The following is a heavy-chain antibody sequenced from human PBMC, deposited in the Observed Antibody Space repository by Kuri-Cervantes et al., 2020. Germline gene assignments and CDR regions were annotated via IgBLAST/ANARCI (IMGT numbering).Heavy chain of an antibody. CDR3: ARDTGDYYDSSGCLDY. D-gene: IGHD3-22*01. Sequence: SETLSLTCTVSGGSISSGGYCWSWIRQHPGKGMEWIGYIYYSGSTYYNPSLKSRVTISVDTSKNQFSLKLSSVTAADTAVYYCARDTGDYYDSSGCLDYWGQGTLVTVSS. J-gene: IGHJ4*02. CDR1: GGSISSGGYC. V-gene: IGHV4-31*03. CDR2: IYYSGST.